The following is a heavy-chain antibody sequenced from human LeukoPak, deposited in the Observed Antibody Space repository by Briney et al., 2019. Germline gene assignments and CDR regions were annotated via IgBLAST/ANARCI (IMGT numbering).Heavy chain of an antibody. Sequence: PSETLSLTCTVSGVSISSDKYYWSWIRQRPGKGLGWIGYMYYSGSTSYNPSLRSRVSISLDSPKNQFSLKLNSVSAADTAVYYCATPYCGTISCLDVFDVWGQGKMVTASP. V-gene: IGHV4-31*03. CDR2: MYYSGST. CDR1: GVSISSDKYY. CDR3: ATPYCGTISCLDVFDV. J-gene: IGHJ3*01. D-gene: IGHD2-21*01.